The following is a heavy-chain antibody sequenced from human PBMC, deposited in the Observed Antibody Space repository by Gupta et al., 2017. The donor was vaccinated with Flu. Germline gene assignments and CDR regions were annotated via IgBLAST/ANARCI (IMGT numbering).Heavy chain of an antibody. Sequence: QVQLQASFPGLVNPSETLSLTCTVSGGSISSYYGSWIRQPPGKGLEGSGYIYYSGSTNYNPALTSRVTISVETAKKKCSLKLRSVTDADKAVYYGAREKWLVRGGFDSGGQGTMVTVSS. V-gene: IGHV4-59*01. D-gene: IGHD6-19*01. CDR3: AREKWLVRGGFDS. CDR2: IYYSGST. J-gene: IGHJ4*02. CDR1: GGSISSYY.